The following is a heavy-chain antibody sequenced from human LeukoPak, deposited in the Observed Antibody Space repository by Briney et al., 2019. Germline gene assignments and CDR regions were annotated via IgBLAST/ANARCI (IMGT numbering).Heavy chain of an antibody. V-gene: IGHV3-23*01. J-gene: IGHJ6*04. CDR1: GFTFSSYA. CDR2: ISGSGGST. Sequence: GGSLRLSCVASGFTFSSYAMSWVRQAPGKGLEWVSVISGSGGSTYYADSVKGRFTISRDKSKNTLYLQMNSPRAEDTAVYYCAKDLNYYYYGMDVWGKGTTVTVSS. CDR3: AKDLNYYYYGMDV.